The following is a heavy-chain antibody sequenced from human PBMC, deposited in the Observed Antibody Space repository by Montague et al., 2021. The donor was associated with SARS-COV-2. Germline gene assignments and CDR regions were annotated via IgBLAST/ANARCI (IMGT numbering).Heavy chain of an antibody. CDR3: ARVSWVRLAVLGGFDF. D-gene: IGHD6-19*01. V-gene: IGHV4-39*07. CDR2: IYYSGST. CDR1: GGSISSSSYY. Sequence: SETLSLTCTVSGGSISSSSYYWGWIRQPPGKGLEWIGSIYYSGSTYYNPSLKSRVTISVDTSKNQFSLKLSSVTAADTAVYYCARVSWVRLAVLGGFDFWGQGTLVTVSS. J-gene: IGHJ4*02.